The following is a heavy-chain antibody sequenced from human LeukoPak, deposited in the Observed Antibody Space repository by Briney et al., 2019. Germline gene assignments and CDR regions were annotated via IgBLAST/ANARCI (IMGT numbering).Heavy chain of an antibody. CDR1: GGTFSSYA. V-gene: IGHV1-69*13. Sequence: SVKVSCKASGGTFSSYAISWVRQAPEQGLEWMGGIIPIFGTANYAQKFQGRVTITADESTSTAYMELSSLRSEDTAVYYCARESSGYYYAPPQWFDPWGQGTLVTVSS. CDR2: IIPIFGTA. D-gene: IGHD3-22*01. CDR3: ARESSGYYYAPPQWFDP. J-gene: IGHJ5*02.